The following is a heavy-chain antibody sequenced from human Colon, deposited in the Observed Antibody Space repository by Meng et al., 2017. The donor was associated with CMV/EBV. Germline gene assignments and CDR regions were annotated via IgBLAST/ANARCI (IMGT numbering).Heavy chain of an antibody. Sequence: SGSAINSVPAGVGWNRQSPGKGLEWLALNYWNDDKHYSPYLQNRLTIKEDNSKNQSVITRTNMDTVDTDTYYCVHGDNSGYNYVDVWGQGTLVTVSS. CDR3: VHGDNSGYNYVDV. J-gene: IGHJ4*02. CDR2: NYWNDDK. CDR1: GSAINSVPAG. D-gene: IGHD5-24*01. V-gene: IGHV2-5*01.